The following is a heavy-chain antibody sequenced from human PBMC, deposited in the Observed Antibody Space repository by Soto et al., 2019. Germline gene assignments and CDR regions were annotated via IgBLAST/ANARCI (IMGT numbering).Heavy chain of an antibody. J-gene: IGHJ4*02. CDR1: GFTFSSYS. D-gene: IGHD3-3*01. Sequence: EVQLVESGGGLVKPGGSLRLSCAASGFTFSSYSMNWVRQAPGKGLEWVSSISSSSGYIYYADSVKGRFTISRDNAKNSLYLQMNSLRAEDTAVYYCARDLYARYDFWSGYYPFDYWGQGTLVTVSS. CDR3: ARDLYARYDFWSGYYPFDY. V-gene: IGHV3-21*01. CDR2: ISSSSGYI.